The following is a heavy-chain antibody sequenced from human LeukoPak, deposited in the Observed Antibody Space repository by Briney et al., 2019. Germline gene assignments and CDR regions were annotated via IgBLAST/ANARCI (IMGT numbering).Heavy chain of an antibody. V-gene: IGHV3-21*01. CDR3: ARGGSGSYYHLFDF. CDR1: GFTFSSYS. D-gene: IGHD3-10*01. Sequence: GGSLRLSCAPSGFTFSSYSMNWVRQAPGKGLEWVSSISSSSSYIYYADSVKGRFTISRDNAKNSLYLQMNSLRAEDTAVYYCARGGSGSYYHLFDFWGQGTLVTVSS. J-gene: IGHJ4*02. CDR2: ISSSSSYI.